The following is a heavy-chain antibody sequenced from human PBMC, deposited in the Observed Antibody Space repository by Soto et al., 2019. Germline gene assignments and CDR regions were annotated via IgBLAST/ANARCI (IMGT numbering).Heavy chain of an antibody. Sequence: SETLSLTCTVSGGSISGYYWSWIRQPPGKGLEWIGYMYNTGSTVYNPSFKSRVTISVDTSKNQFSLKLNSVTAADTAVYYCARDQLYYNDISGRPLNAFDVWGQGTMVTVSS. J-gene: IGHJ3*01. CDR1: GGSISGYY. CDR2: MYNTGST. V-gene: IGHV4-59*01. D-gene: IGHD3-22*01. CDR3: ARDQLYYNDISGRPLNAFDV.